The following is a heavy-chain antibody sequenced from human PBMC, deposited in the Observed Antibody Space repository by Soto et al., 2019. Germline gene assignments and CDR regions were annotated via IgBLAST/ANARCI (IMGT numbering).Heavy chain of an antibody. CDR3: ATEVPYGNWFDS. J-gene: IGHJ5*01. V-gene: IGHV1-3*01. Sequence: ASVKVSCKASGYTFTSYAMHWVRQAPGQRLEWMGWINAGNGNTKYSQKFQGRVTITRDTSASTAYMELSSLRSEDTAVYYCATEVPYGNWFDSWGQGTLVTVS. CDR2: INAGNGNT. D-gene: IGHD4-17*01. CDR1: GYTFTSYA.